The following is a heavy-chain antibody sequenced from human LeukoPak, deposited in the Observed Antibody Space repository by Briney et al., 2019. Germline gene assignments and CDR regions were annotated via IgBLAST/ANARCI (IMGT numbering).Heavy chain of an antibody. CDR3: ARGGAELIPPLLWFGEFPFDY. CDR1: GYTFIGNY. J-gene: IGHJ4*02. CDR2: INPKSGAT. Sequence: ASVKVSCKASGYTFIGNYIHWVRQAPGQGLEWMGWINPKSGATSSARKFQGRVTMTRDTSISTAYMELSRLRSDDTAVYYCARGGAELIPPLLWFGEFPFDYWGQGTLVTVSS. V-gene: IGHV1-2*02. D-gene: IGHD3-10*01.